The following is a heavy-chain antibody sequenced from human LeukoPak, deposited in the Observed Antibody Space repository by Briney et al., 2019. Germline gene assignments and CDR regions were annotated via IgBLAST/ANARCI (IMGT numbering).Heavy chain of an antibody. CDR1: GRSMNSYY. CDR2: IIYSGRT. Sequence: SDTLSLTCNVSGRSMNSYYAGSVRHPPGERRESIGYIIYSGRTTYNPSLKSRVTISVDTSTNQISLKLTSVTAADTAVYFCARGTTKGYYYDSSGYYTKWGQGTLVTVSS. V-gene: IGHV4-59*12. D-gene: IGHD3-22*01. J-gene: IGHJ4*02. CDR3: ARGTTKGYYYDSSGYYTK.